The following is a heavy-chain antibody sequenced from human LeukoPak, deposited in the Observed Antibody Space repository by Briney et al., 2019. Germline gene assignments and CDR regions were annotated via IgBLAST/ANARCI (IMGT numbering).Heavy chain of an antibody. V-gene: IGHV4-59*02. Sequence: SETLSLTCTVSGASVRGYYWSWIRQPPGKGLEWIGYIHYTGNTDYNPSLTSRVTMSVDTSKNQFSLKLISVTAADTAVYYCARDSSAWYFDYWGQGTLVTVSS. CDR2: IHYTGNT. CDR1: GASVRGYY. CDR3: ARDSSAWYFDY. D-gene: IGHD6-19*01. J-gene: IGHJ4*02.